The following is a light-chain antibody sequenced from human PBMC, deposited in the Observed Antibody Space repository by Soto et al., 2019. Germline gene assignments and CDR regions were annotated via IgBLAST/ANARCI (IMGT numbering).Light chain of an antibody. CDR3: QSYDSSLSGWV. CDR2: GNS. CDR1: TSNIGAGYD. V-gene: IGLV1-40*01. J-gene: IGLJ3*02. Sequence: QSVLTQPPPVLGPQGRGAPTPGTGGTSNIGAGYDVHWYQQLPGTAPKLLIYGNSNRPSGVPDRFSGSKSGTSASLAITGLQAEDEADYYCQSYDSSLSGWVFGGGTKVTVL.